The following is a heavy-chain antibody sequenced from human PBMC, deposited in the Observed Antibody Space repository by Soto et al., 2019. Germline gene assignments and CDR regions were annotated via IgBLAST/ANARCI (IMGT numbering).Heavy chain of an antibody. J-gene: IGHJ6*02. Sequence: QITLKESGPTLVKPTQTLTLTCTFSGFSLSTSGVGVGWIRQPPGKALEWLALIYWDDDKRYSPSLKSRLTITKDTSINQVVLTMTNMDPVDTATYYCAHRVGFGELLYAMDVWGQGTTVTVSS. CDR3: AHRVGFGELLYAMDV. CDR1: GFSLSTSGVG. CDR2: IYWDDDK. D-gene: IGHD3-10*01. V-gene: IGHV2-5*02.